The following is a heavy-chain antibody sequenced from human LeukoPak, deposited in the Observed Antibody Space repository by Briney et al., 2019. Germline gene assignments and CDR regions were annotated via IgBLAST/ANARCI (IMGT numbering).Heavy chain of an antibody. V-gene: IGHV3-23*01. CDR2: ISDSGDRT. J-gene: IGHJ4*02. D-gene: IGHD1-20*01. CDR1: GFTFSSYS. Sequence: GGSLRLSCAASGFTFSSYSMNWVRQAPGKGLEWVSGISDSGDRTYYADSVKGRFSISRDKSKNTLYLQMNSLRAEDTAMYYCATDGLTGTTDGTLESWGQGTLVIVSS. CDR3: ATDGLTGTTDGTLES.